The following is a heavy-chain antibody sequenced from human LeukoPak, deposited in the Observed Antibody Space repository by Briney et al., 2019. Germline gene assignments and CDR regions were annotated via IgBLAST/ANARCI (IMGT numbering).Heavy chain of an antibody. CDR2: IYYSGST. CDR1: GGSISSGGYY. Sequence: SQTLSLTCTVSGGSISSGGYYWSWIRQHPGKGLEWIGYIYYSGSTYYNPSLKSRVTISVDTSKNQFSLKLSSVTAADTAVYYCARRTASGSYYLDYWGQGTLVTVSS. V-gene: IGHV4-31*03. D-gene: IGHD1-26*01. J-gene: IGHJ4*02. CDR3: ARRTASGSYYLDY.